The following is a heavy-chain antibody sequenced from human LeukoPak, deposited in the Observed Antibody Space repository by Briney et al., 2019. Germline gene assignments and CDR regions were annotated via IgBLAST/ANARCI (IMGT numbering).Heavy chain of an antibody. CDR3: ARDSVWGSYPNSDFDY. D-gene: IGHD3-16*02. CDR2: ISSSSSTI. Sequence: GGSLRLSCAASGFTFSSYEMNWVRQAPGKGLEWVSYISSSSSTIYYADSVKGRFTISRDNAKNSLYLQMNSLRAEDTAVYYCARDSVWGSYPNSDFDYWGQGTLVTVSS. CDR1: GFTFSSYE. J-gene: IGHJ4*02. V-gene: IGHV3-48*01.